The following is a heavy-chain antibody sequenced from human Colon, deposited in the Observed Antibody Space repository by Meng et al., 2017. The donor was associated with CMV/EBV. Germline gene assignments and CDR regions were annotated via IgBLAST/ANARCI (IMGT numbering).Heavy chain of an antibody. D-gene: IGHD2-2*02. V-gene: IGHV3-30*04. Sequence: GGSLRLSCAASGFRFSSYAMHWVRQAPGKGLEWVAAISFHEKNEYYADSVKGRFTISRDNAKNSLYLQMNSLRAEDTAVYYCHAAAILAFDIWGQGTMVTVSS. CDR2: ISFHEKNE. CDR3: HAAAILAFDI. CDR1: GFRFSSYA. J-gene: IGHJ3*02.